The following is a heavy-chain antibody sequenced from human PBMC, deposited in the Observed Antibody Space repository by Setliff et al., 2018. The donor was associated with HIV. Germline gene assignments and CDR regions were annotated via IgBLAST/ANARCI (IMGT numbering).Heavy chain of an antibody. Sequence: PGESLKISCRASGYSFTDYWIGWVRQMPGKGLECMGIIYPGDSETKYSPSFQGQVTISVDKSFNTAYLQWSSLRASDTTMYYCAGVSRNLYGHLDGFDIWGHGTMVTVS. CDR3: AGVSRNLYGHLDGFDI. CDR2: IYPGDSET. V-gene: IGHV5-51*01. D-gene: IGHD3-10*01. CDR1: GYSFTDYW. J-gene: IGHJ3*02.